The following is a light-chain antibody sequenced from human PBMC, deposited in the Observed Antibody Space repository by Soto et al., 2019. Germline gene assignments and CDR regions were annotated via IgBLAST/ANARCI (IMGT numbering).Light chain of an antibody. Sequence: DIVLTQSPGTLSLSPGERATLSCRASQTVRSNYLAWYQQKPGQAPRLLISDASSRATGIPDRFSGSGSGTDFTLMISRLEPEDVAVYYCQQYSTSRLTFGGGTKVEIK. CDR1: QTVRSNY. V-gene: IGKV3-20*01. J-gene: IGKJ4*01. CDR3: QQYSTSRLT. CDR2: DAS.